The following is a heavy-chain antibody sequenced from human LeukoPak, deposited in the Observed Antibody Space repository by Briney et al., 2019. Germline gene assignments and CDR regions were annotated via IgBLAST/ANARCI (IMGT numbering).Heavy chain of an antibody. D-gene: IGHD2-15*01. CDR2: IYSGGST. J-gene: IGHJ4*02. CDR3: ARDGPHYCSGGSCYSDY. V-gene: IGHV3-66*01. Sequence: GGSLRLSCAASGFTVSSNYMSWVRQAPGKGLEWVSVIYSGGSTYYADSVKGRFTISRDNSKNTLYLQMNSLRAEDTAVYYCARDGPHYCSGGSCYSDYWGQGTLVTVSS. CDR1: GFTVSSNY.